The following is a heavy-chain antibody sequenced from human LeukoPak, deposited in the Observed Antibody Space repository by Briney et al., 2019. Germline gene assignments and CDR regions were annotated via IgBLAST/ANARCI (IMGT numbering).Heavy chain of an antibody. Sequence: SVKVSCKASGGTFSSYAISWVRQAPGQGLEWMGGIIPIFGTANYAQKFQGRVTITADKSTSTAYMELSSLRSEDTAVYYCARTRITPIRTAFDIWGQGTMVTVSS. CDR1: GGTFSSYA. D-gene: IGHD3-10*01. V-gene: IGHV1-69*06. CDR3: ARTRITPIRTAFDI. CDR2: IIPIFGTA. J-gene: IGHJ3*02.